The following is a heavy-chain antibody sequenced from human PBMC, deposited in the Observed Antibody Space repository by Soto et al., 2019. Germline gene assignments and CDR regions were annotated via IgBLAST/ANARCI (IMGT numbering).Heavy chain of an antibody. D-gene: IGHD3-22*01. Sequence: QVQLVQSGAEVKKPGASVKVSCKASGYTFTSYAMHWVRQAPGQRLEWMGWINAGNGNTKYSQKFQGRVTITRDTSASTAYMELSSLRSEDTAVYYCARDGGSYSDTIDRGAFDIWGQGTMVTVSS. V-gene: IGHV1-3*01. CDR2: INAGNGNT. CDR1: GYTFTSYA. CDR3: ARDGGSYSDTIDRGAFDI. J-gene: IGHJ3*02.